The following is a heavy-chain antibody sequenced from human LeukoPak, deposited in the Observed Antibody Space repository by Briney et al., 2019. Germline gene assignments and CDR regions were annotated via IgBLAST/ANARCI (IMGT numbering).Heavy chain of an antibody. V-gene: IGHV1-69*05. Sequence: SVKVSCKASGGTFSSYAISWVRQAPGQGLEWMGGIIPIFGTANYAQKLQGRVTMTTDTSTSTAYMELRSLRSDDTAVYYCAREGGYCSGGSCYAAYYFDYWGQGTLVTVSS. CDR3: AREGGYCSGGSCYAAYYFDY. CDR1: GGTFSSYA. D-gene: IGHD2-15*01. J-gene: IGHJ4*02. CDR2: IIPIFGTA.